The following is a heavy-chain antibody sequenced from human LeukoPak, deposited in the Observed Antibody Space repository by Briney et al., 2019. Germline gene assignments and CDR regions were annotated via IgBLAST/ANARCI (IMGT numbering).Heavy chain of an antibody. Sequence: SETLSLTCAVSGGSISSGGYSWSWIRQPPGKGLEWIGYIYHSGSTYYNPSLKSRVTISVDRSKNQFSLKLSSVTAADTAVYYCARGAISRTMLPFFDYWGQGTLVTVSS. V-gene: IGHV4-30-2*01. CDR3: ARGAISRTMLPFFDY. D-gene: IGHD3-10*02. CDR1: GGSISSGGYS. CDR2: IYHSGST. J-gene: IGHJ4*02.